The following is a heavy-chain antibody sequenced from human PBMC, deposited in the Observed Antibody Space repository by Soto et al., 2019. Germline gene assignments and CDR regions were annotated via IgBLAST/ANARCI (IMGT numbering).Heavy chain of an antibody. CDR1: GGSFSGYY. CDR2: INHSGST. V-gene: IGHV4-34*01. Sequence: PSETLSLTCAVYGGSFSGYYWSWIRQPPGKGLEWIGEINHSGSTNYNPSLKSRVTISIDTSKNQFSLKLSSVTAADTAVYYCARLGAYYLSLDPCGPGTLVTVAS. J-gene: IGHJ5*02. CDR3: ARLGAYYLSLDP. D-gene: IGHD2-21*01.